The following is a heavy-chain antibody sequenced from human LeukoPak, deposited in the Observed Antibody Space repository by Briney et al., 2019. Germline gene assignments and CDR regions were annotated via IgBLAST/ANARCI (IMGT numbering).Heavy chain of an antibody. CDR2: IYSGGST. CDR3: ARDRFRGNYDPNYYYYGMDV. J-gene: IGHJ6*02. CDR1: GFTFSSYA. V-gene: IGHV3-66*01. Sequence: GGSLRLSCAASGFTFSSYAMSWVRQAPGKGLEWVSVIYSGGSTYYADSVKGRFTISRDNSKNTLYLQMNSLRAEDTAVYYCARDRFRGNYDPNYYYYGMDVWGQGTTVTVSS. D-gene: IGHD4-11*01.